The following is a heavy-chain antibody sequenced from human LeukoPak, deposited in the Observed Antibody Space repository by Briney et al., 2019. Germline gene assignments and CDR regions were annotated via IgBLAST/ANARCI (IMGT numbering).Heavy chain of an antibody. D-gene: IGHD2-15*01. CDR2: INPNSGGT. J-gene: IGHJ4*02. Sequence: ASAKVSCKASGYTFTGYYMHWVRQAPGQGLEWMGWINPNSGGTNYAQKFQGRVTMTRDTSISTAYMELSRLRSDDTAVYYCARSIVVVVAANFDYWGQGTLVTVSS. CDR1: GYTFTGYY. V-gene: IGHV1-2*02. CDR3: ARSIVVVVAANFDY.